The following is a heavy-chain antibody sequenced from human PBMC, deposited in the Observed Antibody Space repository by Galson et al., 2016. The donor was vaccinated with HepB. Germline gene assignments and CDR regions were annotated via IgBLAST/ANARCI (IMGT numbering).Heavy chain of an antibody. CDR2: ISSTSTTR. D-gene: IGHD6-19*01. CDR1: GFSFSSYG. V-gene: IGHV3-48*04. CDR3: ARDRGYSGWSYFDY. Sequence: SLRLSCAASGFSFSSYGVNWVRQAPGKGLQWVSYISSTSTTRYYATFLKGRFTISRDNAKNSLYLQMNSLRADDTAVYYCARDRGYSGWSYFDYWGQGTLVTVSS. J-gene: IGHJ4*02.